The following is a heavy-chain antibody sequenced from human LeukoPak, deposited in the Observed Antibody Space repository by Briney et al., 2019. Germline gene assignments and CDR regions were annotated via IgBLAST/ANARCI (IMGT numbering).Heavy chain of an antibody. CDR1: GYTFTSYG. CDR3: ARDMGYYDSSGD. J-gene: IGHJ4*02. CDR2: ISAYNGNT. Sequence: ASVKVSCKASGYTFTSYGISWVRQAPGQGLEWMGWISAYNGNTNYAQKLPGRVTMTTDTSTSTDYMELRSLRSDDTAVYYCARDMGYYDSSGDWGQGTLVTVSS. V-gene: IGHV1-18*01. D-gene: IGHD3-22*01.